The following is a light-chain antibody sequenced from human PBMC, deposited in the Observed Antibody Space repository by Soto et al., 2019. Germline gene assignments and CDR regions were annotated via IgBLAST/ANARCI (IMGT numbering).Light chain of an antibody. V-gene: IGLV2-14*01. CDR2: EVS. Sequence: QSVLTQPASVSGSPGQSITISCTGTSSDVGGYNYVSWYQQHPGKAPKLMIYEVSNRPSGVSNRFSGSKSGNTASLTISGLQAEDEADYYCSSYTSSSYYVFXTGTKV. CDR3: SSYTSSSYYV. CDR1: SSDVGGYNY. J-gene: IGLJ1*01.